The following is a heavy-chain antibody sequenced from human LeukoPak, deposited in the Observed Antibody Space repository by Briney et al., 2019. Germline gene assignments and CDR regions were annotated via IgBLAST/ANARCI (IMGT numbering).Heavy chain of an antibody. D-gene: IGHD4-17*01. Sequence: SETLSLTCTVSGGSISSGGYYWSWIRQHPGKGLEWIGYIYYSGSTYYNPSLKSRVTISVDTSKNQFSLKLSSVTAADTAVYYCARDRFDYALDYYGVDVWGQGTTVTVSS. V-gene: IGHV4-31*03. CDR1: GGSISSGGYY. CDR2: IYYSGST. J-gene: IGHJ6*02. CDR3: ARDRFDYALDYYGVDV.